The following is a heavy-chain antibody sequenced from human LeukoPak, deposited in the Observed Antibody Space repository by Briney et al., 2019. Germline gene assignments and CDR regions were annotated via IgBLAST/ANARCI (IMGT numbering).Heavy chain of an antibody. CDR2: INGDVNLNESP. CDR3: ARRQLIRAVNDY. V-gene: IGHV4-34*01. D-gene: IGHD1-1*01. CDR1: DGSFSGYY. Sequence: SETLSLTCVMYDGSFSGYYWSWIRQSPGKGLEWIGEINGDVNLNESPNYNPSPKSRVTMSVDKSKRHFSLKVTSVTAADTAVYYCARRQLIRAVNDYWGQGTLVTVSS. J-gene: IGHJ4*02.